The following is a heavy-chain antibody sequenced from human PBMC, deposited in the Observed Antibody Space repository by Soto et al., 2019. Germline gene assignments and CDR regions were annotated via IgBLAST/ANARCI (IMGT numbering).Heavy chain of an antibody. Sequence: EVQLVESGGGLAQPGGSLRLSCAASGFTLSSDAMDWVRQAPGKGLEYVSGISSNGIGTYYANSVKGRFTISRDNSKNTVYLQMDSLRPEDMAVDYCARRARADCYYMDVWGKGNTVTVS. D-gene: IGHD6-6*01. CDR3: ARRARADCYYMDV. CDR2: ISSNGIGT. CDR1: GFTLSSDA. J-gene: IGHJ6*03. V-gene: IGHV3-64*01.